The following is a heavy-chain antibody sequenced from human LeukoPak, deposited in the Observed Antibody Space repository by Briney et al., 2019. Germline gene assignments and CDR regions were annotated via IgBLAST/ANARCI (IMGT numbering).Heavy chain of an antibody. CDR2: ISWNSGSI. D-gene: IGHD3-10*01. Sequence: GRSLRLSCAASGFTFDDYAMHWVRQAPGKGLEWVSGISWNSGSIGYADSVKGRFTISRDNAKNSLYLQMNSLRAEDTALYYCAKDMAAAVRGVTLHLWGQGTLVTVSS. CDR1: GFTFDDYA. CDR3: AKDMAAAVRGVTLHL. V-gene: IGHV3-9*01. J-gene: IGHJ4*02.